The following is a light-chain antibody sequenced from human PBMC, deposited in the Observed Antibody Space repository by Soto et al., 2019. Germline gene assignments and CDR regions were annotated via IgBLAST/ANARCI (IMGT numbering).Light chain of an antibody. J-gene: IGKJ4*01. CDR1: QSVRSE. CDR2: GAS. CDR3: QQYERWPPLT. Sequence: EIVMTQSLASLSVTTGERVTLSCRASQSVRSELAWYQQKSGQPPRLPIYGASTRATGIPARFSGSGSGTEFTLTINDLQSEDFAVYYCQQYERWPPLTFGQGTKVDIK. V-gene: IGKV3-15*01.